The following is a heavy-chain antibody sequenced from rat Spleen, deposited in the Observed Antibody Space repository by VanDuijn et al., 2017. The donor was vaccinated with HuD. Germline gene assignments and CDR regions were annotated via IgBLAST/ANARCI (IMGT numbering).Heavy chain of an antibody. Sequence: EVQLVESGGGLVQPGRSLKLSCAASGFTFSNYGMAWVRQAPTKGLEWVATINYDGSSTYYRDSVKGRFTISRDNAKSTLYLQMDILRSEDTATYFCARYGYFDGYYWGQGVMVTVSS. V-gene: IGHV5-29*01. D-gene: IGHD1-12*03. J-gene: IGHJ2*01. CDR2: INYDGSST. CDR3: ARYGYFDGYY. CDR1: GFTFSNYG.